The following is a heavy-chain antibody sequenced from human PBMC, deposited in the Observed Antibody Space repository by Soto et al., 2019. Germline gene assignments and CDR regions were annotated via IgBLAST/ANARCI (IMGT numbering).Heavy chain of an antibody. CDR2: ISSSSSTI. CDR1: GFTFSSYS. V-gene: IGHV3-48*01. Sequence: GGSLRLSCAASGFTFSSYSMNWVRQAPGKGLEWVSCISSSSSTIYYADSVKGRFTISRDNAKNSLYLQMNSLRAEDTAVYYCARAYYSYYMDVWGKGTTVTVSS. J-gene: IGHJ6*03. CDR3: ARAYYSYYMDV.